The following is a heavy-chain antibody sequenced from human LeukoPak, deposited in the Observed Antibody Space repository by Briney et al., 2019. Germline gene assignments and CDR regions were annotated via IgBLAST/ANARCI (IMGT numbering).Heavy chain of an antibody. V-gene: IGHV4-59*01. D-gene: IGHD3-9*01. CDR3: ARDGARDILTGYPHHAFDI. J-gene: IGHJ3*02. CDR1: GGSISSYY. CDR2: IYYSGST. Sequence: SETLSLTCTVSGGSISSYYWSWIRQPPEKGLEWIGYIYYSGSTNYNPSLKSRVTISVDTSKNQFSLKLSSVTAADTAVYYCARDGARDILTGYPHHAFDIWGQGTMVTVSS.